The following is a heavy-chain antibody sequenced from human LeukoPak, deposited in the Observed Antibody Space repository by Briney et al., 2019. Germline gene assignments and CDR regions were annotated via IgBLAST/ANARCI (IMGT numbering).Heavy chain of an antibody. J-gene: IGHJ3*02. Sequence: PGGSLRLSCAASGFTFSSYSMNLVRQAPGKGLEWASSISGSSSYIYYADSVKGRFTISRDNAKNSLYLQMNSLRAEDTAVYYCARESPMAYYYDSSCPFDAFDIWGQGTMVTVSS. D-gene: IGHD3-22*01. CDR3: ARESPMAYYYDSSCPFDAFDI. V-gene: IGHV3-21*01. CDR1: GFTFSSYS. CDR2: ISGSSSYI.